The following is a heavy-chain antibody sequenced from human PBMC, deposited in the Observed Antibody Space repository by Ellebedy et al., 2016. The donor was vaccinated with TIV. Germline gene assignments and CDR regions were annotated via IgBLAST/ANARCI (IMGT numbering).Heavy chain of an antibody. V-gene: IGHV4-34*01. CDR1: GGSFSGYY. D-gene: IGHD6-13*01. J-gene: IGHJ4*02. CDR2: INHSGST. CDR3: ARGRAAAGTGVLGDY. Sequence: SETLSLTXAVYGGSFSGYYWSWIRQPPGKGLEWIGEINHSGSTNYNPSLKSRVTISVDTSKNQFSLKLSSVTAADTAVYYCARGRAAAGTGVLGDYWGQGTLVTVSS.